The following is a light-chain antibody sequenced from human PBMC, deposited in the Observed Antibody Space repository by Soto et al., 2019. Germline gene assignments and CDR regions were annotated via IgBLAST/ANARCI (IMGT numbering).Light chain of an antibody. Sequence: EIVMTQSAATLSLSPLERATLSCMSSQSVVSKLAWYQQKPGQAPRLLIYGASTRATGIPARFSGSGSGTEFTLTISSLRSEDSAFYYCQEYYNWRRSTLGGGTKVDIK. CDR3: QEYYNWRRST. J-gene: IGKJ4*01. CDR1: QSVVSK. V-gene: IGKV3-15*01. CDR2: GAS.